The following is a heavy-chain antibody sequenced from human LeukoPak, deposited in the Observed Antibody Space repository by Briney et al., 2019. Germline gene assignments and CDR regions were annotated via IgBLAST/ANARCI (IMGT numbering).Heavy chain of an antibody. CDR3: AREGLELRYFQH. V-gene: IGHV4-30-4*08. Sequence: SETLSLTCTVSGGSISSGDYYWSWIRQPPGKGLEWIGYIYYSGSTYYNPSLKSRVTISVDTSKNQFSLKLSSVTAADTAVYYCAREGLELRYFQHWGQGTLVTVSS. CDR2: IYYSGST. J-gene: IGHJ1*01. D-gene: IGHD1-7*01. CDR1: GGSISSGDYY.